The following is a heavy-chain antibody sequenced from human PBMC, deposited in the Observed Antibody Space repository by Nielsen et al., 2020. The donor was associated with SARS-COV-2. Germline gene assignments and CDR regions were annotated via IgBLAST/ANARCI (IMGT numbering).Heavy chain of an antibody. J-gene: IGHJ4*02. CDR1: GFTFSSYG. D-gene: IGHD2/OR15-2a*01. CDR3: AKDLKRDGVITFDY. CDR2: ISGSGGST. Sequence: GESLKISCAASGFTFSSYGMHWVRQAPGKGLEWVSAISGSGGSTYYADSVKGRFTISRDNSKNTLYLQMNSLRAEDTAVYYCAKDLKRDGVITFDYWGQGTLVTVSS. V-gene: IGHV3-23*01.